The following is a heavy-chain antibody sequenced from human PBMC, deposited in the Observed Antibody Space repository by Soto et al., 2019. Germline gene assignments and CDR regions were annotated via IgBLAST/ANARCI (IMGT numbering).Heavy chain of an antibody. D-gene: IGHD2-21*02. Sequence: QVQLVESGGGVVQPGRSLRLSCAASGFTFSSYGMHWVRQAPGKGLEWVAVISYDGSNKYYADSVKGRFTISRDNSKNTLYLQMNSLRAEDTAVYYCEAYCGGDCDPYLSEYWGQGTLVTVSS. CDR2: ISYDGSNK. V-gene: IGHV3-30*03. CDR3: EAYCGGDCDPYLSEY. CDR1: GFTFSSYG. J-gene: IGHJ4*02.